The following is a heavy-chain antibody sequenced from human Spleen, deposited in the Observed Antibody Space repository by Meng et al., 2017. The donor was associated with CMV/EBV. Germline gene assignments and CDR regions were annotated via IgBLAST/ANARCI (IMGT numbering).Heavy chain of an antibody. D-gene: IGHD2-8*02. CDR3: ARNRGTGDTWEAFDI. Sequence: ASVKVSCKASGYTFTGYYMHWVRQAPGQGLEWMGWINPNSGGTNYAQKFQGRVTMTRHTSISTAYMDLSRLTSDDTAVYYCARNRGTGDTWEAFDIWGQGTMVTVSS. CDR1: GYTFTGYY. J-gene: IGHJ3*02. V-gene: IGHV1-2*02. CDR2: INPNSGGT.